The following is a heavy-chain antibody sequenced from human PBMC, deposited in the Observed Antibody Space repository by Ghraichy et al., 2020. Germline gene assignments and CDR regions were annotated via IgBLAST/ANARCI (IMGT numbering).Heavy chain of an antibody. CDR3: ARVGVMVTPFRAFDI. V-gene: IGHV1-69*13. J-gene: IGHJ3*02. CDR2: IIPIFGTA. CDR1: GGTFSSYA. Sequence: SVKVSCKASGGTFSSYAISWVRQAPGQGLEWMGGIIPIFGTANYAQKFQGRVTITADESTSTAYMELSSLRSEDTAVYYCARVGVMVTPFRAFDIWGQGTMVAVSS. D-gene: IGHD4-23*01.